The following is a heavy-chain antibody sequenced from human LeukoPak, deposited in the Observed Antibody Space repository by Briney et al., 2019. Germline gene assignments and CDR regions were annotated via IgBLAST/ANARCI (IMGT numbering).Heavy chain of an antibody. CDR2: ISYDGSNK. V-gene: IGHV3-30-3*01. D-gene: IGHD6-6*01. CDR1: GFTFSSYA. J-gene: IGHJ4*02. Sequence: PGRSLRLSCAASGFTFSSYAMHWVRQAPGKGLEWVAVISYDGSNKYYADSVKGRFTISRDNSKNTLYLQMNSLRAEDTAVYYCAKDSSLSYDYWGQGTLVTVSS. CDR3: AKDSSLSYDY.